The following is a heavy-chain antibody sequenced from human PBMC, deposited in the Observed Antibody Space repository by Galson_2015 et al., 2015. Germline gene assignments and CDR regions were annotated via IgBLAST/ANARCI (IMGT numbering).Heavy chain of an antibody. Sequence: SETLSLTCPVSSGSIRSYYWSWIRQPPGKGLECIGYIYYSGGTNYNPSLKSRVTISLDTSKNQFSLKLSSVTAADTAVYYCARGSIAVAGIYDLWGRGTLVTVSS. D-gene: IGHD6-13*01. CDR1: SGSIRSYY. V-gene: IGHV4-59*01. CDR2: IYYSGGT. CDR3: ARGSIAVAGIYDL. J-gene: IGHJ2*01.